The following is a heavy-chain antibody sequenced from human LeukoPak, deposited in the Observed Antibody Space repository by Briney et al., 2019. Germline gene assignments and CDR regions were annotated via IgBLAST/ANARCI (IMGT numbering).Heavy chain of an antibody. V-gene: IGHV1-69*13. CDR3: ARYCSGGSCPKGYFDY. CDR2: IIPIFGTA. J-gene: IGHJ4*02. CDR1: GGTFSSYA. Sequence: SVKVSCKASGGTFSSYAISWVRQAPGQGLEWMGGIIPIFGTANYAQKFQGRVTTTADESTSTAYMELSSLRFEDTAVYYCARYCSGGSCPKGYFDYWGQGTLVTVSS. D-gene: IGHD2-15*01.